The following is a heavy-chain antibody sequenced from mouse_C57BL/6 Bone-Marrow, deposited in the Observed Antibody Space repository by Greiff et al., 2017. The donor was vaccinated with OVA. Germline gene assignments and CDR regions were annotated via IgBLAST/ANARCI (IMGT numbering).Heavy chain of an antibody. D-gene: IGHD2-4*01. V-gene: IGHV1-55*01. CDR3: ARGRLRRGGFDY. Sequence: QVQLQQPGAELVKPGASVKMSCKASGYTFTSYWITWVKQRPGQGLEWIGDIYPGSGSTNYNEKFKSKATLTVDTSSSTAYMQLSSLTSEDSAVYYCARGRLRRGGFDYWGQGTTLTVSS. CDR2: IYPGSGST. J-gene: IGHJ2*01. CDR1: GYTFTSYW.